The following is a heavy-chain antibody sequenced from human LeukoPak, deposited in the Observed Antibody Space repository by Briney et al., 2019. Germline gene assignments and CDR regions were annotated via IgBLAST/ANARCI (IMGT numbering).Heavy chain of an antibody. CDR1: GGSFSGYY. CDR2: ISDIGSI. V-gene: IGHV4-59*08. J-gene: IGHJ4*02. D-gene: IGHD2/OR15-2a*01. CDR3: AGHHPRNTVDF. Sequence: SETLSLTCAVYGGSFSGYYWSWIRQPPGKGLEWIAYISDIGSINYNPSLKSRVTISLDTSKNQFSLKLSSVTAADTAIYYCAGHHPRNTVDFWGQGTLVTVSS.